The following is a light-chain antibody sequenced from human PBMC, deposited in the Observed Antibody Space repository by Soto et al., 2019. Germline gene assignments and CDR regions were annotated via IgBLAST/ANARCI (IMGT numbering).Light chain of an antibody. Sequence: QSVLTQPPSVSAAPGQTVTISCSGTNSNIGKNDVFWYQQLPGTAPKLLIYDNDKRPSGTPDRFSGSKSGTSATLGITGLQTGDEADYYCGSREDSLSVVVFGGGTQLTVL. CDR3: GSREDSLSVVV. J-gene: IGLJ2*01. V-gene: IGLV1-51*01. CDR1: NSNIGKND. CDR2: DND.